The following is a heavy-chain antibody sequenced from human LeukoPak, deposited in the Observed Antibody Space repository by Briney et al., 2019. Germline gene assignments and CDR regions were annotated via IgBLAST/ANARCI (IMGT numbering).Heavy chain of an antibody. CDR2: MNPNRGDT. J-gene: IGHJ4*02. CDR1: GYTFTSYD. D-gene: IGHD6-13*01. CDR3: ARDVGKELVDLDY. V-gene: IGHV1-8*01. Sequence: ASVKVSCKASGYTFTSYDIHWVRQATGHGLEWMGRMNPNRGDTDYAQKLQGRVTMTTDTSTSTAYMELRSLRSDDTAVYYCARDVGKELVDLDYWGQGTLVTVSS.